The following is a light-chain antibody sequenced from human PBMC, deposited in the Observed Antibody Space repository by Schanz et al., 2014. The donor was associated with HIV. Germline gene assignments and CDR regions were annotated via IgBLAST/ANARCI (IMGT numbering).Light chain of an antibody. CDR2: DAS. Sequence: EIVMTQSPATLSVSPGERATLSCRASQTVSANLAWYQQKPGQAPRLLIYDASNRATGIPARFSGSGSGTDFTLTINRLEPEDFAVYFCQSYAGSFGPGTKG. J-gene: IGKJ3*01. V-gene: IGKV3D-15*01. CDR1: QTVSAN. CDR3: QSYAGS.